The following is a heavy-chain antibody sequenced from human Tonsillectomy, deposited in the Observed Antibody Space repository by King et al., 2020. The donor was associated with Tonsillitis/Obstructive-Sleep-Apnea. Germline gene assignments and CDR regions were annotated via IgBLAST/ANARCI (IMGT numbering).Heavy chain of an antibody. V-gene: IGHV3-21*01. J-gene: IGHJ6*03. Sequence: VQLVESGGGLVKPGGSLRLSCAASGFTFSSYSMNWVRQAPGKGLEWVSSLSSSSSYIYYADSVKGRFTISRENAKNSLYLQMNSLRAEDTVVYYCAGTPSMVRGFIITFHYYYYMDVWGKGTTVTVSS. CDR3: AGTPSMVRGFIITFHYYYYMDV. CDR1: GFTFSSYS. CDR2: LSSSSSYI. D-gene: IGHD3-10*01.